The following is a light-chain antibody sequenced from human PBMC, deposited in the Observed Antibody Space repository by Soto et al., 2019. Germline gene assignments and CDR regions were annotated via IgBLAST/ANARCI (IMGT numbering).Light chain of an antibody. CDR1: SSNIGAGYD. V-gene: IGLV1-40*01. Sequence: QSVLTQPPSVSGAPGQRVTISCTGSSSNIGAGYDVHWYQQLPGTAPKLLIYDNSNRPSGVPDRFSGSKSGTSASLAITGLQAEDGADYYCQSYDRSLSGSRVFRTGTKVTVL. CDR3: QSYDRSLSGSRV. CDR2: DNS. J-gene: IGLJ1*01.